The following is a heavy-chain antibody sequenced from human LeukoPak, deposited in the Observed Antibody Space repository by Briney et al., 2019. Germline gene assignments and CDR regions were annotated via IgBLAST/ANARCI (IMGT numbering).Heavy chain of an antibody. CDR2: INPNNGGR. D-gene: IGHD3-16*01. CDR3: ARVWGDYYYYYMDV. V-gene: IGHV1-2*02. Sequence: GASVKVSCKASGYTFTGYYMHWVRQAPGQGLEWMGWINPNNGGRNYAQKFQGRVTMTRDTSISTAYMELSRLRSDDTAVYYCARVWGDYYYYYMDVWGKGTTVTVSS. J-gene: IGHJ6*03. CDR1: GYTFTGYY.